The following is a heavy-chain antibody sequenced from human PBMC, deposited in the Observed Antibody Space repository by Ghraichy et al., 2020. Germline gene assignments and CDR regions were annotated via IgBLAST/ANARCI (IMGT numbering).Heavy chain of an antibody. Sequence: SETLSLTCTVSGGSISSYYWSWIRQPPGKRLEWIGYISYSGTTNSNPSLKSRVTVSVDTSKNQFSLKLTSVTAADTAVYYCARCTNCYTVGRADYHHAVDVWGQRTTVTVSS. CDR1: GGSISSYY. D-gene: IGHD2-2*02. CDR3: ARCTNCYTVGRADYHHAVDV. V-gene: IGHV4-59*01. CDR2: ISYSGTT. J-gene: IGHJ6*02.